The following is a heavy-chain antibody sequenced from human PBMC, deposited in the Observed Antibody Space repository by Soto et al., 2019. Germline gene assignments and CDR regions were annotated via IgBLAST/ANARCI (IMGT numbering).Heavy chain of an antibody. J-gene: IGHJ6*02. V-gene: IGHV1-69*13. Sequence: GASVKVSCKASGGTFSSYGTSWVRQAPGQGLEWMGGIIPIFGTANYAQNFQGRVTITADESTSTAYMELSSLRSEDTAVYYCARDRVVRGVVEDYYYGMDVWGQGTTVTVSS. CDR3: ARDRVVRGVVEDYYYGMDV. CDR1: GGTFSSYG. D-gene: IGHD3-10*01. CDR2: IIPIFGTA.